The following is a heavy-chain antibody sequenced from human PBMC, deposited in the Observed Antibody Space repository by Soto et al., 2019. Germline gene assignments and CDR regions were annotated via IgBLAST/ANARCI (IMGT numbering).Heavy chain of an antibody. CDR3: ARDNNWSYDY. J-gene: IGHJ4*02. CDR2: IGPDGSST. V-gene: IGHV3-74*01. Sequence: GGSLSLCCAASGFTFISHWMHWVRQAQGKGLVWVSHIGPDGSSTRDADSVQGRFTTSRDNARNTPYLQMNSLRDEDTAVYYCARDNNWSYDYWGQGILVTVSS. CDR1: GFTFISHW. D-gene: IGHD1-1*01.